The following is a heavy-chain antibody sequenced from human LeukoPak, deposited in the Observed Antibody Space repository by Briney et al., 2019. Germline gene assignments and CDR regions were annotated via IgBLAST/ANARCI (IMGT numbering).Heavy chain of an antibody. J-gene: IGHJ6*03. CDR2: IIPIFGTA. D-gene: IGHD6-13*01. CDR1: GGTFSSYA. Sequence: SVKVSCKASGGTFSSYAISWVRQAPGQGLEWMGGIIPIFGTANCAQKFQGRVTITTDESTSTAYMELSSLRSEDTAVYYCATAAAGNLYYYYYMDVWGKGTTVTVSS. V-gene: IGHV1-69*05. CDR3: ATAAAGNLYYYYYMDV.